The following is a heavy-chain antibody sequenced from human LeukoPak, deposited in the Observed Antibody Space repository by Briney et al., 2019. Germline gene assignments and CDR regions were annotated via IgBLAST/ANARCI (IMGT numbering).Heavy chain of an antibody. CDR1: GFTFSSYA. CDR3: AREAPFTGTPHSAFHY. Sequence: GGSLRLSCAASGFTFSSYAMNWVRQAPGKGLEWVSSISSSSSYIYYADSVKGRFTISRDNAKNSLYLQMNSLRAEDTAVYYCAREAPFTGTPHSAFHYWGQGTLVTVSS. CDR2: ISSSSSYI. J-gene: IGHJ4*02. D-gene: IGHD4-17*01. V-gene: IGHV3-21*01.